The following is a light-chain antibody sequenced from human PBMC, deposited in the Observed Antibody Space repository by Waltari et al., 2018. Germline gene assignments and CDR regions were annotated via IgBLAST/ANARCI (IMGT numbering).Light chain of an antibody. CDR3: APWDNSLNGPV. Sequence: QSVLTQPPSASGTPGQTVTISCSGSASNIGGQTVNWYQQVPGTAPKLLIYCYTQRPSGLPDRFSASKSGTSASLAIGGLQSEDEAVYYCAPWDNSLNGPVFGGGTKLTVL. V-gene: IGLV1-44*01. J-gene: IGLJ2*01. CDR2: CYT. CDR1: ASNIGGQT.